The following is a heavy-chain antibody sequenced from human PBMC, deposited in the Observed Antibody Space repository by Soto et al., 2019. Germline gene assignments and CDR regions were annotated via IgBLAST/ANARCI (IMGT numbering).Heavy chain of an antibody. CDR1: GYNFAGYW. Sequence: PGESRQISCKGSGYNFAGYWIAWVRQMPGRVLELMGIIYPSDSDTRYRPSFQGKVTISADKSISSDYLQWSRRRALDTAMYYCARGYFGSGHGYDLWGPGPQVTVSS. CDR2: IYPSDSDT. D-gene: IGHD3-10*01. V-gene: IGHV5-51*01. J-gene: IGHJ5*02. CDR3: ARGYFGSGHGYDL.